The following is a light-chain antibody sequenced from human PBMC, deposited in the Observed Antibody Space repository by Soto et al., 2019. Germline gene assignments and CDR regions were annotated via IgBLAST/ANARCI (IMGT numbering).Light chain of an antibody. J-gene: IGKJ1*01. CDR3: QKYGTSPAT. Sequence: EIVLTQSPGTLSLSPGDRATLSCSASQTVSSNFLAWYQQRPAQSPRLLIHGASTKAPGITDRFSGSVSGTDFTLIISGLEPEDFAVYYCQKYGTSPATFGQGTKVEIK. CDR2: GAS. CDR1: QTVSSNF. V-gene: IGKV3-20*01.